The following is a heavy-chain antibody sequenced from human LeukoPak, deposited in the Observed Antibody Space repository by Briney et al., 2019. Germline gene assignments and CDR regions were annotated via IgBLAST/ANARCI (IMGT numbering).Heavy chain of an antibody. CDR1: GYTFTGYY. J-gene: IGHJ4*02. CDR3: ARSPSYYDFWSGYYGFDY. D-gene: IGHD3-3*01. Sequence: ASVKVSCKASGYTFTGYYMHWVRQAPGQGLEWMGWINPNSGGTNYAQKFQGRVTMTRDTSISTAYMELSRLGSDDTAVYYCARSPSYYDFWSGYYGFDYWGQGTLVTVSS. CDR2: INPNSGGT. V-gene: IGHV1-2*02.